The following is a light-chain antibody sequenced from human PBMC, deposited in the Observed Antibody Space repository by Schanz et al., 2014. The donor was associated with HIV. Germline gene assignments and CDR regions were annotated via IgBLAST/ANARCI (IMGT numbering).Light chain of an antibody. CDR3: CSYAGSYTFVV. CDR1: SSNIGTNY. V-gene: IGLV1-51*01. Sequence: QSVLTQPPSVSAAPGQKVTISCSGSSSNIGTNYVSWYQQLPGTAPKLLIYDNNKRPSGIPDRFSGSKSGTSATLAITGLQAEDEADYYCCSYAGSYTFVVFGGGTKLTVL. CDR2: DNN. J-gene: IGLJ3*02.